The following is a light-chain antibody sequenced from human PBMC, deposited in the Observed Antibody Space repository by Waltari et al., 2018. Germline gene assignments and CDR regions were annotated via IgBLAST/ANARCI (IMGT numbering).Light chain of an antibody. CDR3: QMYVRLPVT. J-gene: IGKJ1*01. CDR2: GAS. CDR1: HSVSRV. V-gene: IGKV3-20*01. Sequence: SCRASHSVSRVLAWYQQRPGQAPRLLIYGASNRATGIPDRFSGSGSETDFNLTSSRLEPEDFAMYYCQMYVRLPVTFGQGTKVEIK.